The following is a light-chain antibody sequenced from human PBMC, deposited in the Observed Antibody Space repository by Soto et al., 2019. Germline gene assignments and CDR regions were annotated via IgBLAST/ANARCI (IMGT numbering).Light chain of an antibody. V-gene: IGKV3-15*01. Sequence: EIVMTQSPATLSVSPGERATLSCRASQSVSNNLAWYPQKPGQAPRLLIYGASTRATGIPARFSGSGSGTEFTLTISSLQSEDFAVYYCQQYNSWPLTFGGGTKVAIK. CDR2: GAS. J-gene: IGKJ4*01. CDR3: QQYNSWPLT. CDR1: QSVSNN.